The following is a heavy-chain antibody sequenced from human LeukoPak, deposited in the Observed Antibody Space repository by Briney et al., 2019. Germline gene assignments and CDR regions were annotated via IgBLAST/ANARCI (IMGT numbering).Heavy chain of an antibody. D-gene: IGHD5-12*01. J-gene: IGHJ4*02. CDR3: ATGVATAFTY. Sequence: RASVKVSCTASGYTFTGYYMHWVRQAPGQGLEWVAFINPDSGDSYSAPKFQGRVTMTRDTSISTASMEVSWLTSDDTAVYYCATGVATAFTYWGQGTLVIVSS. CDR1: GYTFTGYY. V-gene: IGHV1-2*02. CDR2: INPDSGDS.